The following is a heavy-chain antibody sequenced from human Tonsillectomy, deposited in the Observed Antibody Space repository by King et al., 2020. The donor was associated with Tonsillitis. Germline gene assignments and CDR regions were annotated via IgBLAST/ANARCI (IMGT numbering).Heavy chain of an antibody. D-gene: IGHD3-10*01. CDR3: ARPPAYYYGSDVYFEY. J-gene: IGHJ4*02. V-gene: IGHV3-30-3*01. CDR2: ISDDGSNN. CDR1: GFTFSSYA. Sequence: QLVQSGGGVVQPGRSLRLSCAASGFTFSSYAMHWVRQAPGKGLEWVAVISDDGSNNNYADAVKGRFTISRDNSKNTLYLQMNSLRAEDTAVYYCARPPAYYYGSDVYFEYWGQGTLVTVSS.